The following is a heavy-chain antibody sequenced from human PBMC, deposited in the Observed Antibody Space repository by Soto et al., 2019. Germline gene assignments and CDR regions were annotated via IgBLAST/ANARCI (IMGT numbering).Heavy chain of an antibody. CDR1: GVSISSSY. V-gene: IGHV4-59*01. CDR2: VYYTGST. J-gene: IGHJ4*03. D-gene: IGHD3-22*01. CDR3: ARGHYANSGHSNSFDI. Sequence: PSETLSLTCTVSGVSISSSYWSWIRQAPGKGLEWIGYVYYTGSTYYNPSLKSRVTISVDTSKNQFSLELTSVTAADTAVYYCARGHYANSGHSNSFDIWGQGTLVAVSS.